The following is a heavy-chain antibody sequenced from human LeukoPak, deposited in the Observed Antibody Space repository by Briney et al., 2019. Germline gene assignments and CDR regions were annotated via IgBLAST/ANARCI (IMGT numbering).Heavy chain of an antibody. Sequence: PSETLSLTCTVSGDSISDYYWHWIRQPPGKGLEWIGDVSYSGSTNFNPSLKSRVTVSVDTSKNQFSLKLTSVTAADTAVYYCARGSITMIVVVPDVWGQGTTVTVSS. CDR1: GDSISDYY. V-gene: IGHV4-59*01. D-gene: IGHD3-22*01. CDR3: ARGSITMIVVVPDV. J-gene: IGHJ6*02. CDR2: VSYSGST.